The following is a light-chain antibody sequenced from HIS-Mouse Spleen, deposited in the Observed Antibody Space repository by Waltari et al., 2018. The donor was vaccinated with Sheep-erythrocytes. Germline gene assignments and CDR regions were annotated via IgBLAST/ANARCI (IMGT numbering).Light chain of an antibody. CDR1: SSDVGSYNL. Sequence: QSALTQPASVSGSPGQSITISCTGTSSDVGSYNLVSWYQQHPGKAPKPMIYEGSKRASGVSNRFSGSNSGNPATLTISGTQAMDEADYYCQAWDSSTAVFGGGTKLTVL. J-gene: IGLJ2*01. CDR2: EGS. CDR3: QAWDSSTAV. V-gene: IGLV2-14*02.